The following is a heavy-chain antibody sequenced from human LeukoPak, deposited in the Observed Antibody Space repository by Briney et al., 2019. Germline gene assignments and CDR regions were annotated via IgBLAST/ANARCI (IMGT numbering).Heavy chain of an antibody. CDR2: ISSSGSTI. V-gene: IGHV3-48*03. Sequence: GGSLRLSCAAFGFTFSSYEMNWVRQAPGKGLEWVSYISSSGSTIYYADSVKGRFTISRDNAKNSLYLQMNSLRAEDTAVYYCARDHAVAGTFDYWGQGTLVTVSS. CDR1: GFTFSSYE. D-gene: IGHD6-19*01. CDR3: ARDHAVAGTFDY. J-gene: IGHJ4*02.